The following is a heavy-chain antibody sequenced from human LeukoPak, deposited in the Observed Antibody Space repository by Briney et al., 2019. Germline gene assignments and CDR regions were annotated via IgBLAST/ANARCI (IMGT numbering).Heavy chain of an antibody. CDR3: ARQRATIWIFDY. J-gene: IGHJ4*02. V-gene: IGHV4-39*01. CDR1: GGSISSSSYY. D-gene: IGHD5-12*01. CDR2: IYYSGST. Sequence: SETLSLTCTVSGGSISSSSYYWGWTRQPPGKGLEWIGSIYYSGSTYYNPSLKSRVTISVDTSKNQFSLKLSSVTAADTAVYYCARQRATIWIFDYWGQGTLVTVSS.